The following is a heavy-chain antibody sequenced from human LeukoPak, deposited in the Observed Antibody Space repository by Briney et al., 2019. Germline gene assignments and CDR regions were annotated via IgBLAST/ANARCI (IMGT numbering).Heavy chain of an antibody. CDR2: ISYIGST. J-gene: IGHJ3*02. V-gene: IGHV4-59*11. CDR3: ARDLVTVTKGFDI. Sequence: PSETLSLTCAVSDDSFSSHYWTWIRQPPGKGLEWIGYISYIGSTNYNPSLKSRVTISIDTSKNQFSLRLSSVTAADTAVYYCARDLVTVTKGFDIWGQGTMVSVSS. CDR1: DDSFSSHY. D-gene: IGHD4-17*01.